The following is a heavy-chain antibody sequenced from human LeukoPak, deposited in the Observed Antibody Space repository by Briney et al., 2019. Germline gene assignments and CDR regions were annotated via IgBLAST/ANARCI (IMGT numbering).Heavy chain of an antibody. CDR1: GFTFSSYS. J-gene: IGHJ4*02. Sequence: PGGSLRLSCAASGFTFSSYSMNWVRQAPGKGLEWVSSISSSSSYIYYADSVKGRFTISRDNAKNSLYLQMNSLRAEDTAVYYCARDNKGQARSGGDVKWGQGTLVTVSS. V-gene: IGHV3-21*01. D-gene: IGHD2-21*01. CDR3: ARDNKGQARSGGDVK. CDR2: ISSSSSYI.